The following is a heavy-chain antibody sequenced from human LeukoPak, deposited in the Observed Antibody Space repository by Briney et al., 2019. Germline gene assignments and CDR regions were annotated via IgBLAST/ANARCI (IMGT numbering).Heavy chain of an antibody. V-gene: IGHV4-39*01. D-gene: IGHD2-2*02. J-gene: IGHJ4*02. Sequence: PSETLSLTCTVSGGSISSSSYYWGWIRQPPGKRLEWSGSIYYSGSTYYNPSLKSRVTISVDTSKNQFSLKPSSVTAADTAVYYCARQDIVVVPAAINYWGQGTLVTVSS. CDR3: ARQDIVVVPAAINY. CDR2: IYYSGST. CDR1: GGSISSSSYY.